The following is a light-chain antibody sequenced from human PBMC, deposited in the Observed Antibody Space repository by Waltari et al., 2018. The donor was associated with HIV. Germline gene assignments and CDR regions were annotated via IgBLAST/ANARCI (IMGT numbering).Light chain of an antibody. CDR1: QSVSSY. CDR2: GAS. J-gene: IGKJ5*01. CDR3: HQRSNWPIT. Sequence: EIVLTQSPGTLTLSPGERATLSCRDSQSVSSYLAWYQQKPGQPPRLLIYGASSRATGIPDRFSGSGSGTDFTLTISSLEPEDFGVYYCHQRSNWPITFGQGTRLEIK. V-gene: IGKV3-11*01.